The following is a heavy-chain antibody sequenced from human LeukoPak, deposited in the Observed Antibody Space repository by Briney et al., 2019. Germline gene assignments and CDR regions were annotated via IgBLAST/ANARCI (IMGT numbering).Heavy chain of an antibody. J-gene: IGHJ4*02. CDR3: AKEKQWLGFDY. CDR1: GFTFSSYA. D-gene: IGHD6-19*01. Sequence: GGSLRLSCAASGFTFSSYAMSWVRQAPGKGLEWVSIIYSGGSTYYADSVKGRFTISGDNSKNTLYLQMNSLRAEDTAVYYCAKEKQWLGFDYWGQGTLVTVSS. V-gene: IGHV3-23*01. CDR2: IYSGGST.